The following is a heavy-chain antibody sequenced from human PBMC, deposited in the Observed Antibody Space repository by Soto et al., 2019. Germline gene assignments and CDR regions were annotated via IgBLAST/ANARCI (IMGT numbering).Heavy chain of an antibody. CDR3: ARGHDYGGNSDAFDI. V-gene: IGHV1-69*12. CDR2: ILPIFGTA. J-gene: IGHJ3*02. D-gene: IGHD2-21*02. Sequence: QVQLVQSGAEVKKPGSSVKVSCKASGGTFSTDAINWVRQAPGQGPEWMRGILPIFGTADYAQKFQGRVTITADVSTTTAYMELSSLRSEDTAVYYCARGHDYGGNSDAFDIWGQGTMVTVSS. CDR1: GGTFSTDA.